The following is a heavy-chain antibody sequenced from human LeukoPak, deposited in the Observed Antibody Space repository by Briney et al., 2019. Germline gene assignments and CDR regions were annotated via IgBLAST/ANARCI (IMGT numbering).Heavy chain of an antibody. D-gene: IGHD3-10*01. J-gene: IGHJ6*02. CDR1: GFPFSSYW. Sequence: PGGSLRLSCAASGFPFSSYWMTWVRQAPGKGLERVANIKQDGGEKYTISRDNAKNSVYLQMNSLRAEDTAVYYCAREDYYGSGNYVAWGGGFDVWGQGTTVTVSS. V-gene: IGHV3-7*01. CDR2: IKQDGGEK. CDR3: AREDYYGSGNYVAWGGGFDV.